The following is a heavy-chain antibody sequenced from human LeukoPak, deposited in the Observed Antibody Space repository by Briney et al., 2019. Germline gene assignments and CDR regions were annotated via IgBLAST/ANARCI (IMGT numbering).Heavy chain of an antibody. V-gene: IGHV3-33*08. CDR1: GFTFSSYG. Sequence: GGSLRLSCAASGFTFSSYGMHWVRQAPGKGLEWVAVIWYDGSNKYYADSVKGRFTISRDNAKNSLYLQMNSLRAEDTAVYYCARDIAALTNWGQGTLVTVSS. D-gene: IGHD6-13*01. CDR3: ARDIAALTN. J-gene: IGHJ4*02. CDR2: IWYDGSNK.